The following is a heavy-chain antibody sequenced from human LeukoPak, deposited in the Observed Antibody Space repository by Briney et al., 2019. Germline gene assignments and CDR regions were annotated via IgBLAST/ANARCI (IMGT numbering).Heavy chain of an antibody. D-gene: IGHD3-22*01. Sequence: SETLSLACTVSGGSISSYYWGWIRQPAGEGLEWIGRIYTSGSTNYNPSLKSRVTMSVDTSKNQFSLKLSSVTAADTAVYYCARDGDSSGYYWFDPWGQGTLVTVSS. CDR1: GGSISSYY. CDR2: IYTSGST. CDR3: ARDGDSSGYYWFDP. V-gene: IGHV4-4*07. J-gene: IGHJ5*02.